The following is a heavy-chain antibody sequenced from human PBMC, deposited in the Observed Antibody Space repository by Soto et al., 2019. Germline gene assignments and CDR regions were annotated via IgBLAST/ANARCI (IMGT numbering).Heavy chain of an antibody. CDR2: ISGSGGST. CDR1: GFTFSSYA. Sequence: QTGGSLRLSCAASGFTFSSYAMSWVRQAPGKGLEWVSAISGSGGSTYYADSVKGRFTISRDNSKNTLYLQVNSLRAEDTAVYYCAKDLELQPYYFDYWGQGTLVTVSS. CDR3: AKDLELQPYYFDY. V-gene: IGHV3-23*01. D-gene: IGHD1-26*01. J-gene: IGHJ4*02.